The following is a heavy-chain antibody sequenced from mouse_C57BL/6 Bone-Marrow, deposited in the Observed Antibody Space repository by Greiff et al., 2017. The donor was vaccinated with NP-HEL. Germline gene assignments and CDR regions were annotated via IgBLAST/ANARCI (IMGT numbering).Heavy chain of an antibody. V-gene: IGHV1-4*01. D-gene: IGHD1-1*01. J-gene: IGHJ1*03. CDR2: INPSSGYT. CDR1: GYTFTSYT. CDR3: ARDGSRGGYFDV. Sequence: QVQLQQSGAELARPGASVKMSCKASGYTFTSYTMHWVKQRPGQGLEWIGYINPSSGYTKYNQKFKDKATLTADKSSSTAYMQLSSLTSEDSAVYYCARDGSRGGYFDVWGTGTTVTVSS.